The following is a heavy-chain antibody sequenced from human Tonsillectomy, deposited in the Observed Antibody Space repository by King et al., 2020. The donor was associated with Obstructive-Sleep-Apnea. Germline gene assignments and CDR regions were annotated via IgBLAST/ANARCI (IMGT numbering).Heavy chain of an antibody. CDR1: GFIFSGYK. CDR3: ATEDYGEYGMDV. J-gene: IGHJ6*02. V-gene: IGHV3-21*01. CDR2: ISSSSDYA. D-gene: IGHD4-17*01. Sequence: VQLVESGGGLVKPGGSLRLSCAASGFIFSGYKLNWVRQAPGKGLEWVSSISSSSDYALYADSVKGRFTISRDNAKNSLYLQMNSLRVEDTAVYYCATEDYGEYGMDVWGQGTTVTVSS.